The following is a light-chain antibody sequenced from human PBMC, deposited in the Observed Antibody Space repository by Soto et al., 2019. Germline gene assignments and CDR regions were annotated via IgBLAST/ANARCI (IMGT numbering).Light chain of an antibody. CDR1: QSVSSSY. CDR2: DAS. CDR3: QQYGSSPIT. Sequence: EIVLTQSPGTLSLSPGERATLSCRASQSVSSSYLAWYQQKPGQAPRLLIYDASNRATGIPARFSGSGSGTDFTLTISRLEPEDFAVYYCQQYGSSPITFGQGTRLE. V-gene: IGKV3-20*01. J-gene: IGKJ5*01.